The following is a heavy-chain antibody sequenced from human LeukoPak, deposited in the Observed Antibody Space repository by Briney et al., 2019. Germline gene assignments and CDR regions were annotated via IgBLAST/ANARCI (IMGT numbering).Heavy chain of an antibody. J-gene: IGHJ6*02. Sequence: ASVKVSCKASGYILTSYVMHWVRQAPGQRLEWMGWINAGNGDIKYSQKFQGRVTITRDTSANTAHMELSSLRSEDTAVYNCARGPSHPYGLYMDVWGQGTTVTVSS. V-gene: IGHV1-3*01. CDR1: GYILTSYV. D-gene: IGHD2-8*01. CDR2: INAGNGDI. CDR3: ARGPSHPYGLYMDV.